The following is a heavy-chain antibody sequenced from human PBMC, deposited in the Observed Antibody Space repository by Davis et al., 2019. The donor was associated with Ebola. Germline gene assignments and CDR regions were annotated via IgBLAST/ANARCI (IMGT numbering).Heavy chain of an antibody. CDR1: GFTFSNAW. V-gene: IGHV4-34*01. CDR2: VNHSGST. Sequence: GSLRLSCAASGFTFSNAWMSWVRQAPGKGLEWIGEVNHSGSTNYNPSLKRRVTISVGTSKNRFSLKLSSVTAADTAVYYCARVRTRYYNFGMDVWGQGTTVTVSS. J-gene: IGHJ6*02. D-gene: IGHD3-10*01. CDR3: ARVRTRYYNFGMDV.